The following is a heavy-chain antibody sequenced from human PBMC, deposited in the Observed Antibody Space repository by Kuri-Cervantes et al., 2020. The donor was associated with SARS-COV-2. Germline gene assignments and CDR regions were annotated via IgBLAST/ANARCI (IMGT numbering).Heavy chain of an antibody. Sequence: GESLKIPCAASGFTFSSYAMSWVRQAPGKGLEWVSAISGSGGSTYYADSVKGRFTISRDNSKNTLYLQMNSLRAEDTAVYYCAKSSTYYYGSGSYPPYWGQGTLVTVSS. CDR2: ISGSGGST. CDR3: AKSSTYYYGSGSYPPY. CDR1: GFTFSSYA. D-gene: IGHD3-10*01. V-gene: IGHV3-23*01. J-gene: IGHJ4*02.